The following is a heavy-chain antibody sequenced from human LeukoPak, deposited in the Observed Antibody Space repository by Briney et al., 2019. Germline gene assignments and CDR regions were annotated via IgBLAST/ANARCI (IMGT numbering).Heavy chain of an antibody. CDR2: INHSGST. Sequence: SETRSLTCDVYGGSFSGYYWSWIRQPPGKGLEWIGEINHSGSTKYNPSLKSRVTLSVDTSKNQFSLNLNSLTAADTAVYYCASEVVPAAPWVDYYGMDVWGQGTTVTVSS. J-gene: IGHJ6*02. V-gene: IGHV4-34*01. D-gene: IGHD2-2*01. CDR3: ASEVVPAAPWVDYYGMDV. CDR1: GGSFSGYY.